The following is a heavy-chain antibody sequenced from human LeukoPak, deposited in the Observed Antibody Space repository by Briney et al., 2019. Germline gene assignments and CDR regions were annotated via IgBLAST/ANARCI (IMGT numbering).Heavy chain of an antibody. Sequence: SRTLSLTCAISGDSVSSNSAAWNWIRQSPSRGLEWLGRTYYRSKWYYDYAVSVKSRVTVNPDTSKNQFSLHLNSVTPEDTAVYYCARGNWNSGNGMDVWGQGTTVTV. V-gene: IGHV6-1*01. J-gene: IGHJ6*02. D-gene: IGHD1-7*01. CDR1: GDSVSSNSAA. CDR2: TYYRSKWYY. CDR3: ARGNWNSGNGMDV.